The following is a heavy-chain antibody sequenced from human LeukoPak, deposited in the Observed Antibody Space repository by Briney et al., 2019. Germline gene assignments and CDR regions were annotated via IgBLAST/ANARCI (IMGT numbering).Heavy chain of an antibody. CDR2: IYPGDSDT. J-gene: IGHJ4*02. Sequence: GESLKISCKGSGYTFSSYWIGWVRQMPGKGLEWMGIIYPGDSDTRYSPSLQGQVTISVDTSIGTAYLQWSSLKASDTAIYYCARQNEFGLDYWGQGTLVTVSS. V-gene: IGHV5-51*01. CDR1: GYTFSSYW. D-gene: IGHD3-16*01. CDR3: ARQNEFGLDY.